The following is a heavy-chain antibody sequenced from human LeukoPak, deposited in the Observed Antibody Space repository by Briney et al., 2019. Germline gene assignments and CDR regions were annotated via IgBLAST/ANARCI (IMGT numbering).Heavy chain of an antibody. CDR1: GFTFSDYA. J-gene: IGHJ3*02. CDR3: ARHLSGDDI. CDR2: ISSNGGST. V-gene: IGHV3-64*02. D-gene: IGHD4-17*01. Sequence: GGSLRLSCAASGFTFSDYAMHWVRQAPGKGLEYVSVISSNGGSTYYADSVKGRFTISRDNSKNTLYLQMNSLRAEDTAVYYCARHLSGDDIWGQGTMVTVSS.